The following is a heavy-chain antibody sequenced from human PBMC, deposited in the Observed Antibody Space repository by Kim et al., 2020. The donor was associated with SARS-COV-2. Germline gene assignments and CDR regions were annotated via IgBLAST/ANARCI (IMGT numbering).Heavy chain of an antibody. CDR1: GYPFNTFG. D-gene: IGHD7-27*01. CDR3: ARDASNWGFSDY. V-gene: IGHV1-18*01. Sequence: ASVKVSCKTSGYPFNTFGINWVRQAPGQGLEWVGRINTYNGDTNSAQKFHGRVTMTRDTSTSTAYMELTSLRSDDTAVYYCARDASNWGFSDYWGQGTRVTVSS. J-gene: IGHJ4*02. CDR2: INTYNGDT.